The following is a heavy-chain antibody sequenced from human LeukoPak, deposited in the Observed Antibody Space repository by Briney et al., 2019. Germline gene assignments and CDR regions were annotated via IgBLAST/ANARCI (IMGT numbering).Heavy chain of an antibody. J-gene: IGHJ6*03. CDR2: ISSSGSTI. CDR1: GFTFSDYY. Sequence: GGSLRLSCAASGFTFSDYYMSWIRQAPGKGLEWVSYISSSGSTIYYADSVKGRFTISRDNAKNSLYLQMNSLRAEDTAVYYCARRYFSGAGRYYYYYMDVWGKGTTVTVSS. V-gene: IGHV3-11*04. D-gene: IGHD3-10*01. CDR3: ARRYFSGAGRYYYYYMDV.